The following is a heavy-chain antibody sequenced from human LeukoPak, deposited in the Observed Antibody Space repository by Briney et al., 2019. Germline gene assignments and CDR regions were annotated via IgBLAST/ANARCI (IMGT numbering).Heavy chain of an antibody. CDR3: ARDYQHDY. CDR2: ISAGNGNT. V-gene: IGHV1-3*01. J-gene: IGHJ4*02. Sequence: ASVKVSCKASGYTFTNYAMHWVRQAPGQRLEWMGWISAGNGNTKYSQKFQGRVSITRDTSASTAYMELSSLRSEDTAVYYCARDYQHDYWGQGTLVTVSS. CDR1: GYTFTNYA.